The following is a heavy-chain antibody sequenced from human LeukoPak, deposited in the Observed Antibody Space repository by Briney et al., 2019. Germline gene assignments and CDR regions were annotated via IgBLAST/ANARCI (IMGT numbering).Heavy chain of an antibody. D-gene: IGHD6-13*01. CDR1: GFTFSSYW. CDR3: ARDIAAAGLFFDY. CDR2: MKYDGSEK. Sequence: GGSLRLSCAAYGFTFSSYWMSWVRQAPGKGLEWVANMKYDGSEKDYVDSVKGRFTISRDNAKNSLYLQMNSLRAEDTAVYYCARDIAAAGLFFDYWGQGTLVTVSS. J-gene: IGHJ4*02. V-gene: IGHV3-7*01.